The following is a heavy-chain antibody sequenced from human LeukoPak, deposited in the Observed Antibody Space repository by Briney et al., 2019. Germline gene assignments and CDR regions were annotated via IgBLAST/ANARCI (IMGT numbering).Heavy chain of an antibody. CDR2: IRYDGSNK. V-gene: IGHV3-30*02. J-gene: IGHJ5*02. D-gene: IGHD6-13*01. Sequence: GGSLRLSCAASGFTFSSYGMHWVRQAPGKGLEWVAFIRYDGSNKYYADSVKGRFTISRDNSKNTLYLQMNSLRAEDTAVYYCARGWGHSSSYHNWFDPWGQGTLVTVSS. CDR1: GFTFSSYG. CDR3: ARGWGHSSSYHNWFDP.